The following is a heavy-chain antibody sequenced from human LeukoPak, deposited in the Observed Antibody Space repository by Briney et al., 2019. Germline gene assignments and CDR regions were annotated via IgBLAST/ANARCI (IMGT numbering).Heavy chain of an antibody. D-gene: IGHD3-3*01. CDR3: AKDLERFLGHDYMDA. CDR1: RLTLSSYG. CDR2: IRYDRSNK. V-gene: IGHV3-30*02. Sequence: GGSLSLSRAPSRLTLSSYGMHWVRQAPGKGLEWVAFIRYDRSNKYYADSVKGRFTISRDNSKNTLYLQMNSLRAEDTAVYYCAKDLERFLGHDYMDAWGKGTTVTVPS. J-gene: IGHJ6*03.